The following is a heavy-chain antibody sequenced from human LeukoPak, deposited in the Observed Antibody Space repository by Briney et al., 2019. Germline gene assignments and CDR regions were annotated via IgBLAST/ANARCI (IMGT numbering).Heavy chain of an antibody. J-gene: IGHJ4*02. CDR2: ISSSSGYI. V-gene: IGHV3-21*01. CDR1: GFTFSSYE. D-gene: IGHD3-10*01. CDR3: ARESLYSGSASSDLDY. Sequence: PGGSLRLSCAASGFTFSSYEMNWVRQAPGKGLEWVSSISSSSGYIYYAESVKGRFTISRDNAENSLHLQMNSLRAEDTALYYCARESLYSGSASSDLDYWGQGTLVTVSS.